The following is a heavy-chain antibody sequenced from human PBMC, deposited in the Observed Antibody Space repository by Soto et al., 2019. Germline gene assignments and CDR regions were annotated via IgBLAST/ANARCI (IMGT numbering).Heavy chain of an antibody. CDR3: ASSSGIAARPLDY. J-gene: IGHJ4*02. CDR2: ISYDGSNK. CDR1: GFTFSRYA. V-gene: IGHV3-30-3*01. D-gene: IGHD6-6*01. Sequence: PGGSLRLSCAASGFTFSRYAMHWVREAPGKGLEWVAVISYDGSNKYYADSVKGRFTISRDNSKNTLYLQMNSLRAEDTAVYYCASSSGIAARPLDYWGQGTLVTVSS.